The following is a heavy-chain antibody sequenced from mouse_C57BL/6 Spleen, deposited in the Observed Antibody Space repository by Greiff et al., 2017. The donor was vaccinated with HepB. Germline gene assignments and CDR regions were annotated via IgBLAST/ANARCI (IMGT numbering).Heavy chain of an antibody. D-gene: IGHD1-2*01. J-gene: IGHJ2*01. CDR3: ARYEDGLFDY. Sequence: QVQLQQPGAELVKPGASVKLSCKASGYTFTSYWMQWVKQRPGQGLEWIGEFDPSDSYTNYNQKFKGKATLTVDTSSSTAYMQLSSLTSEDSAVYYCARYEDGLFDYWGQGTTLTVSS. V-gene: IGHV1-50*01. CDR2: FDPSDSYT. CDR1: GYTFTSYW.